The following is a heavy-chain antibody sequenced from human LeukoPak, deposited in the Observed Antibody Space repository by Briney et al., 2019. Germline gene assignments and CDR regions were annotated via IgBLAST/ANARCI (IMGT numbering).Heavy chain of an antibody. J-gene: IGHJ4*02. CDR1: GFTFSSYA. Sequence: SGGSLRLSCAASGFTFSSYAMSWVRQAPGKGLEWVSAIGGSGGSTYYADSVKGRFTISRDNSKNTLYLQMNSLRAEDTAVYYCAKTDCSSTSCYYFDYWGQGTLVTVSS. CDR3: AKTDCSSTSCYYFDY. V-gene: IGHV3-23*01. D-gene: IGHD2-2*01. CDR2: IGGSGGST.